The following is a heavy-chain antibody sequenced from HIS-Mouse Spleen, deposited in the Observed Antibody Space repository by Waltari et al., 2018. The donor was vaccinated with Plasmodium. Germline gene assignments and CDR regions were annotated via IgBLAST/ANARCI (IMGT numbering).Heavy chain of an antibody. D-gene: IGHD6-13*01. V-gene: IGHV3-48*01. Sequence: EVQLVESGGGLVQPGGSLRLSCAASGFTSSRYSMNWVRQAPGKGLEWVSYISSSSSTIYYADSVKGRFTISRDNAKNSLFLQMNSLRAEDTAVYYCAREKHSSSWYDAFDIWGQGTMVTVSS. CDR2: ISSSSSTI. CDR1: GFTSSRYS. CDR3: AREKHSSSWYDAFDI. J-gene: IGHJ3*02.